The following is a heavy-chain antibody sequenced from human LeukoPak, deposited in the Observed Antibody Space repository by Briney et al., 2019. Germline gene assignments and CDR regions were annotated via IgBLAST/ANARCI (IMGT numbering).Heavy chain of an antibody. CDR3: ATSSWYRLAY. Sequence: GGSLRLSCAASGVTFSDSFMSWVRQAPGKGLEWVGRSRNKADSYTAEYAASVKGRFTISRDESKNSLYLQISSLETEDTAVYYCATSSWYRLAYWGQGSLVTVSS. CDR1: GVTFSDSF. V-gene: IGHV3-72*01. CDR2: SRNKADSYTA. J-gene: IGHJ4*02. D-gene: IGHD6-13*01.